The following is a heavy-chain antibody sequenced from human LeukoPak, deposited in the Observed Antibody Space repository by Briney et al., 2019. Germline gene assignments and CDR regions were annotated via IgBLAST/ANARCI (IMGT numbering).Heavy chain of an antibody. V-gene: IGHV3-23*01. D-gene: IGHD6-13*01. CDR1: GFTFSSYA. J-gene: IGHJ5*02. CDR2: ISGSGGST. CDR3: AKGGPVEFSSSWYIGFDP. Sequence: GGSLRLSCAASGFTFSSYAMSWVRQAPGKGLEWVSAISGSGGSTYYADSVKGRFTISRDNSENTLYLQMNSLRAEDTAVYYCAKGGPVEFSSSWYIGFDPWGQGTLVTVSS.